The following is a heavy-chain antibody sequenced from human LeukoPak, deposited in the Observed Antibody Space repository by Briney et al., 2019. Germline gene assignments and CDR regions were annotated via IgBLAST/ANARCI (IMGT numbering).Heavy chain of an antibody. D-gene: IGHD6-19*01. CDR3: ARARLGPRDAFDI. CDR2: IRYDGSNK. V-gene: IGHV3-30*02. CDR1: GFTFSSYG. Sequence: GGSLRLSCAASGFTFSSYGMHWVRQAPGKGLEWVAFIRYDGSNKYYADSVKGRFTISRDNSKNTLYLQMNSLRAEDTAVYYCARARLGPRDAFDIWGQGTMVTVSS. J-gene: IGHJ3*02.